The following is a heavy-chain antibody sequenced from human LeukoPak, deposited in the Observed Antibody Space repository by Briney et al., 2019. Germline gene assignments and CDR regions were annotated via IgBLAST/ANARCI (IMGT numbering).Heavy chain of an antibody. CDR3: TSKEWLVSNDY. CDR2: IRGKANSYAT. CDR1: GFTFSGSA. D-gene: IGHD6-19*01. Sequence: GGSLRLSCAASGFTFSGSAMHWVRQASGKGLEWVGRIRGKANSYATAYAASVKGRFTISRDDSKNTAYLQMNSLKTEDTAVYYCTSKEWLVSNDYWGQGTLVTVSS. J-gene: IGHJ4*02. V-gene: IGHV3-73*01.